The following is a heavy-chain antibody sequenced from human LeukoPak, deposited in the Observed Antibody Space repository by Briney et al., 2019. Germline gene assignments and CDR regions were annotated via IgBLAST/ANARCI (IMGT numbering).Heavy chain of an antibody. V-gene: IGHV3-30*03. CDR2: ISYDGSNK. J-gene: IGHJ5*02. CDR1: GFTFSSYG. D-gene: IGHD6-13*01. Sequence: GRSLRLSCAAYGFTFSSYGVHWVRQAPGKGLEWVAVISYDGSNKYYADSVKGRFTISRDNSKNTLYLQMNSLRAEDTAVYYCARPRAAADNNWFDPWGQGTLVTVSS. CDR3: ARPRAAADNNWFDP.